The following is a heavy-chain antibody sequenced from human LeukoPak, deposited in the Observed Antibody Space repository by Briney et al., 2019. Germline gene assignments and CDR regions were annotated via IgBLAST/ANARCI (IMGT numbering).Heavy chain of an antibody. V-gene: IGHV4-4*02. CDR2: IHHSGSS. CDR3: ARAGYTYPYYFDY. J-gene: IGHJ4*02. CDR1: GDSIISSNW. D-gene: IGHD5-18*01. Sequence: SETLSLTCAVSGDSIISSNWRNWVRQSPGKGLELIGEIHHSGSSNYNPSLKSRVIISVDKSKNQFSLKLTSVTAADTAVYFCARAGYTYPYYFDYWGQGTLVTVSS.